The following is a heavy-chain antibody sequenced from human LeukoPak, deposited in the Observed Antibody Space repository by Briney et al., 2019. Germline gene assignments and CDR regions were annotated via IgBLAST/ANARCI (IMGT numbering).Heavy chain of an antibody. V-gene: IGHV1-8*03. CDR2: MNPNSGNT. CDR1: GYTFTSYD. CDR3: ARGTYRRAKYYYYYYYMDV. J-gene: IGHJ6*03. Sequence: ASVKVSCKASGYTFTSYDINWVRQATGQGLEWMGWMNPNSGNTGYAQKFQGRVTITRNTSISTAYMELSSLRSEDTAVYYCARGTYRRAKYYYYYYYMDVWGKGTTVTVSS. D-gene: IGHD2-2*01.